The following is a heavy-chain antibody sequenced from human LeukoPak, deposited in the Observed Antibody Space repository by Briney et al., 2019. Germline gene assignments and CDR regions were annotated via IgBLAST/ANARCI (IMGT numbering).Heavy chain of an antibody. J-gene: IGHJ4*02. V-gene: IGHV3-74*01. CDR1: GFTFSSYW. D-gene: IGHD3-9*01. CDR3: ARSPTYYDILTGYYPAYYFDY. Sequence: GGSLRLSCAASGFTFSSYWMHWVRQAPGRGLVWVSRINSDGSSTSYADSVKGRFTISRDNAKNTLYLQMNSLRAEDTAVYYCARSPTYYDILTGYYPAYYFDYWGQGTLVTVSS. CDR2: INSDGSST.